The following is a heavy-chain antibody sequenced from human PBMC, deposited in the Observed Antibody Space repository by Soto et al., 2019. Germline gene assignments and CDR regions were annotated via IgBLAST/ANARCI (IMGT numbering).Heavy chain of an antibody. CDR3: ARVPNSSSWYYYYGMDV. Sequence: GGSLRLSCAASGFTFSSYWMSWVRQAPGKGLEWVANIKQDGSEKYYVDSVKGRFTISRDNAKNSLYLQTNSLRAEDTAVYYCARVPNSSSWYYYYGMDVWGQGTTVTVSS. CDR2: IKQDGSEK. J-gene: IGHJ6*02. D-gene: IGHD6-13*01. V-gene: IGHV3-7*03. CDR1: GFTFSSYW.